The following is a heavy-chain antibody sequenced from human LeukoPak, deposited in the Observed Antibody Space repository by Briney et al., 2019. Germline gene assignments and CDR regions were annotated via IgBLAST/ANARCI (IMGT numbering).Heavy chain of an antibody. CDR3: AKAWDYYDSSGSTDY. CDR1: GFTFSSYG. CDR2: IRYDGSNK. Sequence: GGSLRLSCAASGFTFSSYGMHWVRQAPGKGLEWVAFIRYDGSNKYYADSVNGRFTISRDNSKNTLYLQMNSLRAEDTAVYYCAKAWDYYDSSGSTDYWGQGTLVTVSS. V-gene: IGHV3-30*02. D-gene: IGHD3-22*01. J-gene: IGHJ4*02.